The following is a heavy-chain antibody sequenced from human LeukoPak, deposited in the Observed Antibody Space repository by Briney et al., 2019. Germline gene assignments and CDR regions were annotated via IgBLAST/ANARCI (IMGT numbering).Heavy chain of an antibody. J-gene: IGHJ5*02. Sequence: GGSLRHSCAASGFTFSSYWMNWVRQPPGKGLVWVSRIYVDGRTTNYADSVKGRFTISRDNAKNTVYLEMNSLSVEDTATYYCIRDFRSADLWGQGTLVTVTS. CDR1: GFTFSSYW. CDR3: IRDFRSADL. V-gene: IGHV3-74*01. CDR2: IYVDGRTT.